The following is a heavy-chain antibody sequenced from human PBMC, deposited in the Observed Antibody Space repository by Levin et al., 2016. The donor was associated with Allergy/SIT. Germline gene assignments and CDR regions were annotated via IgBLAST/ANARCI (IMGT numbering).Heavy chain of an antibody. CDR2: INPSGGST. V-gene: IGHV1-46*01. Sequence: WVRQAPGQGLEWMGIINPSGGSTSYAQKFQGRVTMTRDTSTSTVYMELSSLRSEDTAVYYCARDLRSSGWSPYGMDVWGQGTTVTVSS. CDR3: ARDLRSSGWSPYGMDV. J-gene: IGHJ6*02. D-gene: IGHD6-19*01.